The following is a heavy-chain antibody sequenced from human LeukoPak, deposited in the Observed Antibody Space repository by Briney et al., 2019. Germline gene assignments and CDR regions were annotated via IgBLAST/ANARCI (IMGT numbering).Heavy chain of an antibody. CDR1: GFTFSSYA. CDR3: AKVTGSHWALCDY. Sequence: GGSLRLSCAASGFTFSSYAMSWVRQAPEKGLEWVSAISGSGGSTYYADSVKGRFTISRDNSKNTLYLQMNSLRAEDTAVYYCAKVTGSHWALCDYWGQGTLVTVSS. J-gene: IGHJ4*02. V-gene: IGHV3-23*01. CDR2: ISGSGGST. D-gene: IGHD3-10*01.